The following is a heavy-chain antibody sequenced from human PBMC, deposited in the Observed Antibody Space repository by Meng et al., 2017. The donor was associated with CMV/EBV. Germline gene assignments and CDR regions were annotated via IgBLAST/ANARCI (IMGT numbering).Heavy chain of an antibody. CDR3: ARELRFLESTGWYYYGMDV. CDR2: INHSGST. CDR1: GGSFSGYY. Sequence: SETLSLTCAVYGGSFSGYYWSWIRQPPGKGLEWIGEINHSGSTNYNPSLKSRFTISVDTSKNQFSLKLSSVTAADTAVYYCARELRFLESTGWYYYGMDVWGQGTTVTVSS. D-gene: IGHD3-3*01. J-gene: IGHJ6*02. V-gene: IGHV4-34*01.